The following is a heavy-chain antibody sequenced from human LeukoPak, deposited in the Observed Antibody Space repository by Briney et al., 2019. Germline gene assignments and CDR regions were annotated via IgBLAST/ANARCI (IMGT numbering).Heavy chain of an antibody. CDR3: ARHHPSSAEYFQH. V-gene: IGHV4-59*08. CDR2: IYYSGST. CDR1: GGSISSYY. J-gene: IGHJ1*01. Sequence: PSETLSLTCTVSGGSISSYYWSWIRQPPGKGLEWIGYIYYSGSTSYNPSLKSRVTISVDTSKNQFSLKLSSVTAADTAVYYCARHHPSSAEYFQHWGQGTLVTVSS.